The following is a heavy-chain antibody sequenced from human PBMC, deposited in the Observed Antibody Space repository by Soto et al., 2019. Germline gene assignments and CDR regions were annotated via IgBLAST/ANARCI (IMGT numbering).Heavy chain of an antibody. CDR2: IIPIFGTA. D-gene: IGHD3-16*01. J-gene: IGHJ2*01. Sequence: QVPLVQSGAEVKKPGSSVKVSCKASGGTFSSYSINWVRQAPGQGLEWMGGIIPIFGTANSAQKFQGRVTLTADESTSTAHMELNSLRNEDTAVYYCARPFQSWPGGWYFDLWGRGNLVTVSS. CDR3: ARPFQSWPGGWYFDL. V-gene: IGHV1-69*01. CDR1: GGTFSSYS.